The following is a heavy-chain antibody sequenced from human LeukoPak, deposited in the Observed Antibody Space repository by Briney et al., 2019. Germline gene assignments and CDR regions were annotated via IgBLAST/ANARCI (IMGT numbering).Heavy chain of an antibody. D-gene: IGHD3-3*01. J-gene: IGHJ6*03. CDR3: ASRRYYDFWSGYFGTYMDV. Sequence: EGSLRLSCAASGFTFSSNSMNWVRQAPGKGLEWVSSISSSSSYIYYADSVKGRFTISRDNAKNSLYLQMNSLRAEDTAVYYCASRRYYDFWSGYFGTYMDVWGKGTTVTVSS. CDR1: GFTFSSNS. V-gene: IGHV3-21*01. CDR2: ISSSSSYI.